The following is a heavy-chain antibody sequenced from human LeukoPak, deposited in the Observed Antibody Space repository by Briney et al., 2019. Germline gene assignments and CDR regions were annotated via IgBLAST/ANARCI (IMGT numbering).Heavy chain of an antibody. CDR1: GYTFSGFY. Sequence: ASVKVSCKASGYTFSGFYIHWVRQAPGQGLEWMGWINPNSGVTNYAQKLQGRVTITRDTSIDTAYMQLSRLRSDDTAVYYCARSQAVAGSYNWFDPWGQGTLVTVSS. CDR3: ARSQAVAGSYNWFDP. J-gene: IGHJ5*02. V-gene: IGHV1-2*02. CDR2: INPNSGVT. D-gene: IGHD6-19*01.